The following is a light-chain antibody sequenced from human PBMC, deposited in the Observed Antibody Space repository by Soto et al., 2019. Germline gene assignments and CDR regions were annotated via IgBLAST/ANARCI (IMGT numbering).Light chain of an antibody. CDR3: QQRNDWPPDIT. J-gene: IGKJ5*01. V-gene: IGKV3-11*01. CDR2: DAS. CDR1: QTVSTY. Sequence: EIVLTQSPVTLSLSPGDRATLSCRASQTVSTYLACYQQKPGQAPRLLIYDASNRAPGIPARFSGSGSGTDFTLTISSLEPEDFAVYYCQQRNDWPPDITFGQGTRLDIK.